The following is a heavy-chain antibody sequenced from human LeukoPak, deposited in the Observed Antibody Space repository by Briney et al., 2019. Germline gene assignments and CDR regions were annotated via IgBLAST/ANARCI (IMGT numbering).Heavy chain of an antibody. D-gene: IGHD2-15*01. CDR3: ARSVNDCSGGSCYGEYFDY. Sequence: GASVKVSCKASGYTFTSYAMHWVRQAPGQRLEWMGWINAGNGNTKYSQKFQGRVTITRDTSASTAYMELSSLRSEDTAVYYCARSVNDCSGGSCYGEYFDYWGQGTLVTVSS. V-gene: IGHV1-3*01. CDR1: GYTFTSYA. CDR2: INAGNGNT. J-gene: IGHJ4*02.